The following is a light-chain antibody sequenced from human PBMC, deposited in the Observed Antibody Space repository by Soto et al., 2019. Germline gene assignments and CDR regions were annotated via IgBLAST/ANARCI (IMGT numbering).Light chain of an antibody. J-gene: IGKJ4*01. V-gene: IGKV4-1*01. Sequence: DIVMTQSPESLAVSLGERATINCKFSQSVLYSSNNKNFLACYQQKPGQPPKLLIYWASTRESGVPDRFSGSGSGTEFTLTISSLQAEDVAVYYCQQYYNTPFTFGGGTKVEIK. CDR3: QQYYNTPFT. CDR2: WAS. CDR1: QSVLYSSNNKNF.